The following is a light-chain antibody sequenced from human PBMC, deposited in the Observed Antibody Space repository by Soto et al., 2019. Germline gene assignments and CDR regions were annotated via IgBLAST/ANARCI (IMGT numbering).Light chain of an antibody. CDR2: LEGSGSY. Sequence: QAVVTQSSSASASLGSSVKLTCTLSSGHSSYIIAWHQQQPGKAPRYLMKLEGSGSYNKGSGVPDRFSGSSSGADRYLTISNLQFDDEADYYCETWDSNTRVFGTGTKLTVL. CDR3: ETWDSNTRV. V-gene: IGLV4-60*02. CDR1: SGHSSYI. J-gene: IGLJ1*01.